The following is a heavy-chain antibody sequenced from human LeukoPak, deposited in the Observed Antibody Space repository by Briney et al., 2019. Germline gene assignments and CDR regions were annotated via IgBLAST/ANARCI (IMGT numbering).Heavy chain of an antibody. D-gene: IGHD3-22*01. J-gene: IGHJ4*02. CDR3: ARGSSGLQYYFDY. Sequence: GESLEISCQGSGSSFTSYWIGWVRQLPGKGLEWMGIIYPIDSHTRYSPSFQGQVTISADKSITTAYLQWSSLKASDTAMYYCARGSSGLQYYFDYWGQGTLVTVSS. CDR1: GSSFTSYW. V-gene: IGHV5-51*01. CDR2: IYPIDSHT.